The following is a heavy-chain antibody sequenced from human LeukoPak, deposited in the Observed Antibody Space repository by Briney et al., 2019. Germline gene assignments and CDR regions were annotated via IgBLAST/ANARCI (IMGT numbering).Heavy chain of an antibody. J-gene: IGHJ4*02. CDR2: INHSGST. Sequence: SETLSLTCAVYGGSFSGYYWSWIRQPPGKGLEWIGEINHSGSTNYNPSLKSRVTISVDTSKNQFSLKLSSVTAADTAVCYCARHKRSGIVVVPAAIFDYWGQGTLVTVSS. D-gene: IGHD2-2*01. CDR1: GGSFSGYY. V-gene: IGHV4-34*01. CDR3: ARHKRSGIVVVPAAIFDY.